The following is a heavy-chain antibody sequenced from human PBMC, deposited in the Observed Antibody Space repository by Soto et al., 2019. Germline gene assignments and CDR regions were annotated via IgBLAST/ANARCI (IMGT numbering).Heavy chain of an antibody. CDR3: ARPPMVRGVIGYFDY. V-gene: IGHV3-30-3*01. D-gene: IGHD3-10*01. Sequence: PRGTKPHSRKAAGVEFILWAMHRRRTGQGKGLEWVAVISYDGSNKYYADSVKGRFTISRDNSKNTLYLQMNSLRAEDTAVYYCARPPMVRGVIGYFDYWVQGSLVPV. J-gene: IGHJ4*02. CDR1: GVEFILWA. CDR2: ISYDGSNK.